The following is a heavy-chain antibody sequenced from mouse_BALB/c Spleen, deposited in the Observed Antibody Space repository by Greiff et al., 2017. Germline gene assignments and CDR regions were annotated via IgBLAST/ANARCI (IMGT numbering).Heavy chain of an antibody. CDR3: ARDASYDGSPFAY. CDR2: ISSGGST. D-gene: IGHD2-3*01. J-gene: IGHJ3*01. CDR1: GFTFSSYA. Sequence: EVKVVESGGGLVKPGGSLKLSCAASGFTFSSYAMSWVRQTPEKRLEWVASISSGGSTYYPDSVKGRFTISRDNARNILYLQMSSLRSEDTAMYYCARDASYDGSPFAYWGQGTLVTVSA. V-gene: IGHV5-6-5*01.